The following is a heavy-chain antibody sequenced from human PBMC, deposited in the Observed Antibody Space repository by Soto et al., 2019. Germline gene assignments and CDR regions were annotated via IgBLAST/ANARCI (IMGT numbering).Heavy chain of an antibody. J-gene: IGHJ4*02. CDR2: ISYDGSNK. CDR3: ARDPAIGYSYGYEDPGYFDY. CDR1: GFTFSSYA. V-gene: IGHV3-30-3*01. Sequence: QVQLVESGGGVVQPGRSLRLSCAASGFTFSSYAMHWVRQAPGKGLEWVAVISYDGSNKYYADSVKGRFTISRDNSKNTLYLQMNSLRAEDTAVYYCARDPAIGYSYGYEDPGYFDYWGQGTLVTVSS. D-gene: IGHD5-18*01.